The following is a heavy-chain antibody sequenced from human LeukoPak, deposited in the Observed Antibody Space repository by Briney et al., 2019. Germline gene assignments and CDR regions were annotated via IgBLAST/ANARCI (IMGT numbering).Heavy chain of an antibody. CDR3: ARETSYYYDSSGAFDI. J-gene: IGHJ3*02. CDR1: GYSFTSYW. Sequence: GESLQISCKGSGYSFTSYWIGWVRQMPGKGLEWMGIIYPGDSDTRYSPSFQGQVTISADKSISTAYPQWSSLKASDTAMYYCARETSYYYDSSGAFDIWGQGTMVTVSS. CDR2: IYPGDSDT. V-gene: IGHV5-51*01. D-gene: IGHD3-22*01.